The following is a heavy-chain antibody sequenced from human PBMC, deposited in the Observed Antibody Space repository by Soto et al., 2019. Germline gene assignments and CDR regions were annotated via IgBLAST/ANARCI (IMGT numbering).Heavy chain of an antibody. CDR3: TRDDSYYYYGMDV. Sequence: GESLKISCTASGFTFGDYAMSWFRQAPGKGLEWVGFIRSKAYGGTTEYAASVKGRFTISRDDSKSIAYLQMNSLKTEDTAVYYCTRDDSYYYYGMDVWGQGTTVTVS. V-gene: IGHV3-49*03. D-gene: IGHD2-21*02. CDR2: IRSKAYGGTT. CDR1: GFTFGDYA. J-gene: IGHJ6*02.